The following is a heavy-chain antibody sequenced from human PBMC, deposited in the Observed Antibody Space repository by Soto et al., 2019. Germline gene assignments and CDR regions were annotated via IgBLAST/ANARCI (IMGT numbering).Heavy chain of an antibody. CDR1: GFSVSGNY. D-gene: IGHD1-7*01. J-gene: IGHJ4*02. Sequence: EVQLVDSGGGLIQPGGSLRLSCVASGFSVSGNYITWVRQAPGKGLEWVSVIYSGGGTHFADSVKGRFTISRDNSKNTVYLQMSSLRDEDTAVYYCARGVNELNYWGQGTLVTVSS. CDR2: IYSGGGT. CDR3: ARGVNELNY. V-gene: IGHV3-53*01.